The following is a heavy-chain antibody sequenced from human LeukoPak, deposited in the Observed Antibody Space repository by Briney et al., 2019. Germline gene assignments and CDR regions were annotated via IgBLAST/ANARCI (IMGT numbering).Heavy chain of an antibody. Sequence: PSETLSLTCTVSGGSISSSSYYWGWIRQPPGKGLEWIGSIYHSGSTYYNPSLKSRVTISVDTSKNQFSLKLSSVTAADTAVYYCAREIVGAIPPYWGQGTLVTVSS. CDR2: IYHSGST. CDR3: AREIVGAIPPY. D-gene: IGHD1-26*01. V-gene: IGHV4-39*07. J-gene: IGHJ4*02. CDR1: GGSISSSSYY.